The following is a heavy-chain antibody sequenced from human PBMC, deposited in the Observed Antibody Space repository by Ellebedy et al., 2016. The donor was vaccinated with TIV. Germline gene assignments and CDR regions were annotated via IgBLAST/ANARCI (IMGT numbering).Heavy chain of an antibody. V-gene: IGHV3-48*02. CDR2: ISSSSSTL. J-gene: IGHJ6*02. Sequence: PGGSLTLSCAASGFTFSSYSINWVRQAPGKGLEWVSYISSSSSTLYYADSVKGRFTISRDNAKNSLYLQMNSLRDEDTAVYYCARCCSSGSCYYYYGMDVWGQGTTVTVSS. CDR1: GFTFSSYS. D-gene: IGHD2-15*01. CDR3: ARCCSSGSCYYYYGMDV.